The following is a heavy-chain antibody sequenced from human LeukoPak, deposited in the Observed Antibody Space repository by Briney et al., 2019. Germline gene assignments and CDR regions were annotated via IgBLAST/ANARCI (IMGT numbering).Heavy chain of an antibody. J-gene: IGHJ4*02. CDR1: GASISSTNW. CDR2: MHHSGRT. Sequence: SGTLSLTCAISGASISSTNWWIWVRQPPGKGLEWIGEMHHSGRTNYNPSLKSRITISIDKSKNQFSLKLSSVTAADTAVYYCARAVKVDVWGSYRNHYFDYWGQGTLVTVSS. D-gene: IGHD3-16*02. V-gene: IGHV4-4*02. CDR3: ARAVKVDVWGSYRNHYFDY.